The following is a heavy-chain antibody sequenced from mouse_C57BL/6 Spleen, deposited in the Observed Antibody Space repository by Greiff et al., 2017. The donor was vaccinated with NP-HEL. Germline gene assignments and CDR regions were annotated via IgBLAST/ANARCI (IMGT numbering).Heavy chain of an antibody. V-gene: IGHV14-2*01. CDR2: IDPEDGGT. D-gene: IGHD1-1*01. CDR3: ARTGSSYDWCFGV. J-gene: IGHJ1*03. CDR1: GFNIKDYY. Sequence: EVQLQQSGAELVKPGASVKLSCTASGFNIKDYYMHWVKQRTEQGLEWIGRIDPEDGGTKYAPKFQGKATITADTSSNTAYLQLSSLTSEDTAVYYCARTGSSYDWCFGVWGTGTTVTVSS.